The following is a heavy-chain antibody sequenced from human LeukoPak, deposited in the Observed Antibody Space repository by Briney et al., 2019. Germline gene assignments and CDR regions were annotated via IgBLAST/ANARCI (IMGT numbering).Heavy chain of an antibody. J-gene: IGHJ5*02. D-gene: IGHD2-2*01. Sequence: SQTLSLTRTVSGGSLSSGSYYWSWTRQPAGKGLEWIGRIYTSGITNYNPSLKSRVTISVDTSKNQFSLKLRSVTPADTAVYYCARGGLTIPSAGPCFDPWGQGTLVTVSS. V-gene: IGHV4-61*02. CDR2: IYTSGIT. CDR3: ARGGLTIPSAGPCFDP. CDR1: GGSLSSGSYY.